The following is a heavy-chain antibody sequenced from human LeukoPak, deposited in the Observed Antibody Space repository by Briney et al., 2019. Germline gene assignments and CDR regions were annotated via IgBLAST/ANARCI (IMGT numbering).Heavy chain of an antibody. CDR3: ARSQRDDFWSGYYKY. CDR2: IYTSGST. CDR1: GGSISSGSYY. D-gene: IGHD3-3*01. V-gene: IGHV4-61*02. J-gene: IGHJ4*02. Sequence: PSQTLSLTCTVSGGSISSGSYYWSWIRQPAGKGLEWIGRIYTSGSTNYSPSLKSRVTISVDTSKNQFSLKLSSVTAADTAVYYCARSQRDDFWSGYYKYWGQGTLVTVSS.